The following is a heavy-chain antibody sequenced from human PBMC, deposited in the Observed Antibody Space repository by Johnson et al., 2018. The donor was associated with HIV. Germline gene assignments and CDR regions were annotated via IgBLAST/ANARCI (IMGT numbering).Heavy chain of an antibody. CDR2: IKQDGSEK. V-gene: IGHV3-7*03. CDR1: GFTFSRYG. Sequence: VQLVESGGGVVQPGRSLRLSCAASGFTFSRYGMHWVRQAPGKGLEWVANIKQDGSEKYYVDSVQGRFTISRDNAKNSLYLQMNSLRAEDTAVYYCAERSPILRAFDIWGQGTMVTVSS. CDR3: AERSPILRAFDI. J-gene: IGHJ3*02.